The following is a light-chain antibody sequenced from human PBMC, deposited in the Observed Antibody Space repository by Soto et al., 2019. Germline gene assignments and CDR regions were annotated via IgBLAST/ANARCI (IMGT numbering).Light chain of an antibody. Sequence: DFQMTQSPSSLSASVGDRVTISCRASQSISNSLNWYQQKPGKAPNLLISPASNLQSGVPSRFSGSGSGTDFTLSISSLQPEDFAVYYCQQSYSTLRTFGQGTRVDIK. J-gene: IGKJ1*01. CDR3: QQSYSTLRT. CDR2: PAS. CDR1: QSISNS. V-gene: IGKV1-39*01.